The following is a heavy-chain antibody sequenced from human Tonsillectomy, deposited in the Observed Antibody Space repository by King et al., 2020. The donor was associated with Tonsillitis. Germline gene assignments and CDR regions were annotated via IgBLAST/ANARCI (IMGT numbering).Heavy chain of an antibody. V-gene: IGHV3-7*04. Sequence: VQLVESGGGLVQPGVSLRLSWDASGFTFRSSWMAWVRQAPGKGLEWVAGIKEDGREKYYVVSVQGLFTISRDNPKKSLYLQMNSLRADDTALYYCARDSGYSAFDIWGQGTMVIVSS. CDR2: IKEDGREK. J-gene: IGHJ3*02. CDR3: ARDSGYSAFDI. D-gene: IGHD5-18*01. CDR1: GFTFRSSW.